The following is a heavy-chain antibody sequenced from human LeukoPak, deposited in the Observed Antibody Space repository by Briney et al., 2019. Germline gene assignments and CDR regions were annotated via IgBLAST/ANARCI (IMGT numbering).Heavy chain of an antibody. D-gene: IGHD3-10*01. CDR1: GFAFRNYA. V-gene: IGHV3-23*01. Sequence: GGSLRLSXAASGFAFRNYAMSWVRQAPGKGLEWVSSLSGGGDSRYYADSVMGRFTISRDNSKNTLYLQMNSLRAEDTAVYYCAKAVRSMVTGGGYFDSWGQGTLVTVSS. CDR3: AKAVRSMVTGGGYFDS. J-gene: IGHJ4*02. CDR2: LSGGGDSR.